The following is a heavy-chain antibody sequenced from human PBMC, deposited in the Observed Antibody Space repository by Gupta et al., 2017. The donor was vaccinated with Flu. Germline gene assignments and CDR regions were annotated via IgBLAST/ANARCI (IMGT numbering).Heavy chain of an antibody. V-gene: IGHV2-26*01. CDR1: GFSLNNAAVG. D-gene: IGHD3-9*01. Sequence: HVTLKESGPVLVKPTETLTLTCTVSGFSLNNAAVGVSWIRQPPGKALEWLAHIFSPDEKSYSASLSNRLTISRDTSTSQVFLTMTNMDPLDTATYFCARISYYDIHLDYWGQGTLITVSS. J-gene: IGHJ4*02. CDR3: ARISYYDIHLDY. CDR2: IFSPDEK.